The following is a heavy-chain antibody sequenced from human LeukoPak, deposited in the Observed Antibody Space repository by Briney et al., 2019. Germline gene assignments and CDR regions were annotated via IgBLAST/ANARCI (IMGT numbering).Heavy chain of an antibody. J-gene: IGHJ4*02. D-gene: IGHD3-9*01. CDR3: ARDRDDILTGSNQPFDY. Sequence: PGGSLRLSCAPSGFTVSSNYMSWVRQAPGKGLEWVSVIYSGGSTYYADSVKGRFTISRANSKNTLYLQISNLRAEDTAVYYCARDRDDILTGSNQPFDYWGQGTLVTVSS. CDR2: IYSGGST. CDR1: GFTVSSNY. V-gene: IGHV3-53*05.